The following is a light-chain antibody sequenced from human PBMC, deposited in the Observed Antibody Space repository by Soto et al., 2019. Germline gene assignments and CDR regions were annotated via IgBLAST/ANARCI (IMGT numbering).Light chain of an antibody. CDR1: QSISSY. CDR3: QQSYSTPQT. J-gene: IGKJ1*01. V-gene: IGKV1-39*01. Sequence: DIQMTQSPSSLSASVGDRVTITCRASQSISSYLNWYQQKPGKAPKLMIYAASSLQSGVPSRFSGSGSGTDLTLTISSLQPEDFATYYCQQSYSTPQTFCQGTKVEIK. CDR2: AAS.